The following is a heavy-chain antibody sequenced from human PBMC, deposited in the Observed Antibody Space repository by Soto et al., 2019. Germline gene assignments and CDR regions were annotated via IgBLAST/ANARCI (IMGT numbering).Heavy chain of an antibody. J-gene: IGHJ6*02. CDR3: ARTDDHYYDSSGYYFGDYYGMDV. CDR2: IWYDGSNK. D-gene: IGHD3-22*01. Sequence: PGGSLRLSCAASGFTFSSYGMHWVRQAPGKGLEWVAVIWYDGSNKYYADSVKGRFTISRDNAKNSLYLQMNSLRAEDTAVYYCARTDDHYYDSSGYYFGDYYGMDVRAQGTTVTGSS. V-gene: IGHV3-33*01. CDR1: GFTFSSYG.